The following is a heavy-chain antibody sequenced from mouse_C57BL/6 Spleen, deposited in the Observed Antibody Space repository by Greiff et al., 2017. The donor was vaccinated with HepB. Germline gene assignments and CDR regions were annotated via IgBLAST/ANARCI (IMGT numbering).Heavy chain of an antibody. CDR2: IDPENGDT. V-gene: IGHV14-4*01. Sequence: EVQLQQSGAELVRPGASVKLSCTASGFNIKDDYMHWVKQRPEQGLEWIGWIDPENGDTEYASKFQGKATITADTSSNTAYLQLSSLTSEDTAVYYCTTGTTVASGYAMDDWGQGTSVTVSS. D-gene: IGHD1-1*01. CDR3: TTGTTVASGYAMDD. CDR1: GFNIKDDY. J-gene: IGHJ4*01.